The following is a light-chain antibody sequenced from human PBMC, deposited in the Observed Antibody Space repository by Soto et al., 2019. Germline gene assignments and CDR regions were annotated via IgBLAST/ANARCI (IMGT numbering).Light chain of an antibody. Sequence: EIVMSQSPATLSVSPGERATLSCRASQSVSSNLACYQQKPGQAPRLLIYGASTRATGLPARFSGSGSGTEFTLTISSLQSEDFAVYYCQQGGTWTFGQGTKVDIK. V-gene: IGKV3-15*01. CDR2: GAS. J-gene: IGKJ1*01. CDR3: QQGGTWT. CDR1: QSVSSN.